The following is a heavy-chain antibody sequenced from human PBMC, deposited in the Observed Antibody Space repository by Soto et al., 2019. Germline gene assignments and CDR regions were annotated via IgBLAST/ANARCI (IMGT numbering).Heavy chain of an antibody. CDR1: GFTFSSYA. CDR2: ISGSGGST. J-gene: IGHJ5*02. D-gene: IGHD3-22*01. V-gene: IGHV3-23*01. Sequence: PGGSLRLSCAASGFTFSSYAMSWVRQAPGKGLEWVSAISGSGGSTYYADSVKGRFTISGDNSKNTLYLQMNSLRAEDTAVYYCAKDHYYDSSGYYPDFNCFDPWGQGTLVTVSS. CDR3: AKDHYYDSSGYYPDFNCFDP.